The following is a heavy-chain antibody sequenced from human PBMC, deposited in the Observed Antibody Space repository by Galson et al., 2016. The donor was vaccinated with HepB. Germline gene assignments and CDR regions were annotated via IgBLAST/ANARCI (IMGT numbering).Heavy chain of an antibody. CDR3: ARGGAAASTDYYYGMDV. D-gene: IGHD6-13*01. J-gene: IGHJ6*02. V-gene: IGHV5-10-1*01. CDR2: IDPSDSYT. CDR1: GYSFTSYW. Sequence: QSGAEVKKPGESLRISCKGSGYSFTSYWISWVRQMPGKGLEWMGRIDPSDSYTNYSPSFQGHVTISADKPISPAYLERSSLKAPDTAVYYCARGGAAASTDYYYGMDVWGQGTTVTVSS.